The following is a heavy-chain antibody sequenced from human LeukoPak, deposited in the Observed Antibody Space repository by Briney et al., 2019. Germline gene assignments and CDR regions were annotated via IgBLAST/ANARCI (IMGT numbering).Heavy chain of an antibody. CDR2: IIPILGIA. Sequence: ASVKVSCKASGGTFSSYAISWVRQAPGQGLEWMGRIIPILGIANYAQKFQGRVTITADKPTSTAYMELSSLRSEDTAVYYCARDHDYGGNSGFDYWGQGTLVTVSS. D-gene: IGHD4-23*01. V-gene: IGHV1-69*04. CDR3: ARDHDYGGNSGFDY. J-gene: IGHJ4*02. CDR1: GGTFSSYA.